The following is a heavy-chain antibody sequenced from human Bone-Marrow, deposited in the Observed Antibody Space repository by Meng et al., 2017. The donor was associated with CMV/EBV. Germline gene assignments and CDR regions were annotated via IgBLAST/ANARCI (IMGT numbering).Heavy chain of an antibody. CDR2: IRYDGSNK. Sequence: GGSLRLSCAASGFTFSSYAMHWVRQAPGKGLEWVAFIRYDGSNKYYADSVKGRFTFSRDNSKNTLYLQMNSLRAEDTAVYYCAKDVLWRPAAILPYYYYGMDVWGQGTTVAVSS. CDR1: GFTFSSYA. D-gene: IGHD2-2*01. V-gene: IGHV3-30*02. J-gene: IGHJ6*02. CDR3: AKDVLWRPAAILPYYYYGMDV.